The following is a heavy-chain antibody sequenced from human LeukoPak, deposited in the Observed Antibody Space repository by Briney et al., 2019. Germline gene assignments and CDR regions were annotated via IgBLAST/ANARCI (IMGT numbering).Heavy chain of an antibody. V-gene: IGHV4-59*01. CDR1: GGSISSYY. CDR3: ARDAYSSSWTHSYWYFDL. J-gene: IGHJ2*01. CDR2: IYYSGST. D-gene: IGHD6-13*01. Sequence: SETLSLTCTVSGGSISSYYWSWIRQPPGKGLEGIGYIYYSGSTNYNPSLKSRVTISVDTSKNQFSLKLSSVTAADTAVYYCARDAYSSSWTHSYWYFDLWGRGTLVTVSS.